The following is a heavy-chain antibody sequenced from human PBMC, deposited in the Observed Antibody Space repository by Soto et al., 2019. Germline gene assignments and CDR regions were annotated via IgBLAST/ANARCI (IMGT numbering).Heavy chain of an antibody. D-gene: IGHD5-12*01. CDR1: GLSFGTGFSY. CDR2: IYDSGNT. CDR3: ARKTGYEVFDF. Sequence: SETLSLTCTVSGLSFGTGFSYWSWIRHRPGKGLEWIGYIYDSGNTRYNPSLTSRVAVSLDTSKKQFFLMLTSVTAADTAVYYCARKTGYEVFDFWGQGTLVTVSS. J-gene: IGHJ4*02. V-gene: IGHV4-31*03.